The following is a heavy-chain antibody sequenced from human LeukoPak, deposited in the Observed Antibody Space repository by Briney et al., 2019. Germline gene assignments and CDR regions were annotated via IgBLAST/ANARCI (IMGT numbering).Heavy chain of an antibody. CDR2: ISSSGGAI. CDR1: GFTFSDYY. Sequence: GGSLRLSCAASGFTFSDYYMSWVRQAPGKGLEWLSYISSSGGAIYHADSVKGRFTISRDNAQNSLFLQMNSLRAEDTAVYYCARDRAPRSGYDYGFEYWGQGTLVTVSS. J-gene: IGHJ4*02. CDR3: ARDRAPRSGYDYGFEY. D-gene: IGHD5-12*01. V-gene: IGHV3-11*01.